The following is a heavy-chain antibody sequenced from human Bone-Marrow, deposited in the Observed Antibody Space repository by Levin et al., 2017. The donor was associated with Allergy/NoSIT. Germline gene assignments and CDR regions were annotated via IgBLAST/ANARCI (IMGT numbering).Heavy chain of an antibody. Sequence: MAGGSLRLSCAASGFTFSSYSMNWVRQAPGKGLEWVSSISSSSSYIYYADSVKGRFTISRDNAKNSLYLQMNSLRAEDTAVYYCARDRDSSGDTAGYWGQGTLVTVSS. J-gene: IGHJ4*02. D-gene: IGHD3-22*01. CDR1: GFTFSSYS. CDR2: ISSSSSYI. CDR3: ARDRDSSGDTAGY. V-gene: IGHV3-21*01.